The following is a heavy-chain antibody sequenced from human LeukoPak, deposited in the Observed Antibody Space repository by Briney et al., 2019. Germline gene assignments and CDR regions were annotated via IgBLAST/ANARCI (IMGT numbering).Heavy chain of an antibody. CDR1: GFTFSSYS. CDR3: ARGPFDGPHYYYYMDV. CDR2: ISSSSSYI. J-gene: IGHJ6*03. Sequence: PGGSLRLSCAASGFTFSSYSMNWVRQAPGKGLEWVSSISSSSSYIYYADSVKGRFTISRDNAKNSLYLQMNSLRAEDTAVYYCARGPFDGPHYYYYMDVWGKGTRSPSP. D-gene: IGHD4-17*01. V-gene: IGHV3-21*01.